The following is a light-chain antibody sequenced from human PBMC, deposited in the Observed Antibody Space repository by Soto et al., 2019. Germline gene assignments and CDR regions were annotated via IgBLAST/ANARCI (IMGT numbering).Light chain of an antibody. CDR2: HAS. Sequence: ETVLTQSPGTLSLSPGERATLSCRASQSVGNSYLAWYQQKPGQPPRLLIYHASIRATGTPDRFSGSGSGTDFTLTISRLEPEDFAVYYCHQYANAPLTFGGGTKVEIK. J-gene: IGKJ4*01. CDR3: HQYANAPLT. V-gene: IGKV3-20*01. CDR1: QSVGNSY.